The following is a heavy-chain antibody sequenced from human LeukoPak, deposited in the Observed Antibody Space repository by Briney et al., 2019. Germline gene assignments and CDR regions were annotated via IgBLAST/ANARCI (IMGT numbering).Heavy chain of an antibody. CDR3: AKDRGYCSGGSCYSGYYYYYMDV. CDR1: GFTFSSYA. Sequence: GGSLRLSCAASGFTFSSYAMSWVRQAPGKGLEWVSAISGGGGSTYYADSVKGRFTISRDNSKNTLYLQMNSLRAEDTAVYYCAKDRGYCSGGSCYSGYYYYYMDVWGKGTTVTVSS. V-gene: IGHV3-23*01. D-gene: IGHD2-15*01. CDR2: ISGGGGST. J-gene: IGHJ6*03.